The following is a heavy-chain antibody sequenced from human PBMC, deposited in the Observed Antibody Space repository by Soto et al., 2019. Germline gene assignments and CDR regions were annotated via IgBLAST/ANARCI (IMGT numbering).Heavy chain of an antibody. D-gene: IGHD3-3*01. Sequence: GGSLRLSCAASGFTFSNYAMSWVRQAPGKGLEWVSAISGSGGSTYYADSVKGRFTISRDNSKNTLYLQMNSLRAEDTAVYYCAKRTDFWSGYSNFDYWGQGTLVTVSS. V-gene: IGHV3-23*01. CDR1: GFTFSNYA. J-gene: IGHJ4*02. CDR3: AKRTDFWSGYSNFDY. CDR2: ISGSGGST.